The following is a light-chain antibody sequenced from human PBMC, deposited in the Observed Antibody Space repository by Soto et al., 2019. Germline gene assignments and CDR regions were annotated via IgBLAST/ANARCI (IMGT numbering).Light chain of an antibody. CDR2: EGT. J-gene: IGLJ1*01. CDR3: SSNADSTTYV. Sequence: QSALTQPASVSGSPGQSITISCSGTRSDFGTYKLVSWYQQHPGRPPKLVIYEGTERPSGISNRFSASQSGSTASLTISGLQAGDEADYYCSSNADSTTYVFGTGTKLTVL. CDR1: RSDFGTYKL. V-gene: IGLV2-23*01.